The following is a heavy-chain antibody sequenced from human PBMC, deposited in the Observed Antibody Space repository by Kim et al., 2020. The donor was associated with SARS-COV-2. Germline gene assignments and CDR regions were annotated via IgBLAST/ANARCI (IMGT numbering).Heavy chain of an antibody. J-gene: IGHJ6*02. Sequence: RFTISRDNSKNTLYLQMNSLRAEDTAVYYCAKEIVVVPAARNYYYYYGMDVWGQGTTVTVSS. V-gene: IGHV3-23*01. D-gene: IGHD2-2*01. CDR3: AKEIVVVPAARNYYYYYGMDV.